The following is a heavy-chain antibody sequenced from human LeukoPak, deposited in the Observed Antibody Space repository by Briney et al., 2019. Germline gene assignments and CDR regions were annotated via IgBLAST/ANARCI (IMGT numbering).Heavy chain of an antibody. CDR1: GYTFTSYD. J-gene: IGHJ6*03. V-gene: IGHV1-8*01. CDR3: ARGRGRYCSSTSCFDHYYYCYMDV. Sequence: ASVKVSCKASGYTFTSYDINWVRQATGQGLEWMGWMNPNSGNTGYAQKFQGRVTMTRNTSISTAYMELSSLRSEDTAVYYCARGRGRYCSSTSCFDHYYYCYMDVWGKGTTVTISS. D-gene: IGHD2-2*01. CDR2: MNPNSGNT.